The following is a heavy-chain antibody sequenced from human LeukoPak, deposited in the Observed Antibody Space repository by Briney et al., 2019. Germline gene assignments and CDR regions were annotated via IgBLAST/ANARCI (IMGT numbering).Heavy chain of an antibody. CDR2: IIPIFGTA. CDR3: ARESGYYGSGGNWFDP. J-gene: IGHJ5*02. CDR1: GGTFSSYA. V-gene: IGHV1-69*13. Sequence: SVKVSCKASGGTFSSYAISWVRQAPGQGLEWMGGIIPIFGTANYAQKFQGRVTITADESTSTAYMELSSLRSEDMAVYYCARESGYYGSGGNWFDPWGQGTLVTVSS. D-gene: IGHD3-10*01.